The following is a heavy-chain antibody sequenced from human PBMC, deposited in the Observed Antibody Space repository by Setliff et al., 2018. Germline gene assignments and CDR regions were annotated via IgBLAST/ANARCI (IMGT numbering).Heavy chain of an antibody. Sequence: GALRLSCAASGFTFGDYPVNWVRQAPGKGLEWVANVNPDGSDEYYVDSEKGRFTISRDNAKNSLYLQMNTLRAEDTAVYYCARDRGGATTRDFWGQGTLVTVSS. D-gene: IGHD1-26*01. CDR3: ARDRGGATTRDF. CDR1: GFTFGDYP. CDR2: VNPDGSDE. J-gene: IGHJ4*02. V-gene: IGHV3-7*03.